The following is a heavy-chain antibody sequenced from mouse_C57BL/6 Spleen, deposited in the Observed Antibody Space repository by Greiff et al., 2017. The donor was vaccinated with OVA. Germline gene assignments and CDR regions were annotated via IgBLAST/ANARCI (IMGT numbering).Heavy chain of an antibody. CDR1: GYTFTDYY. CDR3: ARSGSSSSYAMDY. V-gene: IGHV1-26*01. Sequence: VQLKQSGPELVKPGASVKISCKASGYTFTDYYMNWVKQSHGKSLEWIGDINPNNGGTSYNQKFKGKATLTVDKSSSTAYMELRSLTSEDSAVYYCARSGSSSSYAMDYWGQGTSVTVSS. J-gene: IGHJ4*01. D-gene: IGHD1-1*01. CDR2: INPNNGGT.